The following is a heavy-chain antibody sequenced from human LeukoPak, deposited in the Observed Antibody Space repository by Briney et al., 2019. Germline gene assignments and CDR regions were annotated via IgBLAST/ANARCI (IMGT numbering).Heavy chain of an antibody. V-gene: IGHV1-2*06. CDR1: GCTFTGYY. CDR2: SNPNSGGT. Sequence: ASVKVSCKASGCTFTGYYIHWVRQAPGQGLEWMGRSNPNSGGTNYAQKFQGRVTMTRDTSASTVYMELSRLRSDDTAVYYCAREVGYSSSWFGRFDPWGQGTLVTVSS. D-gene: IGHD6-13*01. J-gene: IGHJ5*02. CDR3: AREVGYSSSWFGRFDP.